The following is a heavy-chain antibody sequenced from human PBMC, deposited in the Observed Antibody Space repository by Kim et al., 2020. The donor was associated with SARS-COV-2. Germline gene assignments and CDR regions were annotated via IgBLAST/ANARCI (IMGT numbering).Heavy chain of an antibody. V-gene: IGHV1-69*04. Sequence: SVKVSCKASGGTFSSYAISWVRQAPGQGLEWMGRIIPILGIANYAQKFQGRVTITADKSTSTAYMELSSLRSEDTAVYYCAREELRFLEWLPRLQGEQGMDVWGQGTTVTVSS. CDR1: GGTFSSYA. D-gene: IGHD3-3*01. J-gene: IGHJ6*02. CDR2: IIPILGIA. CDR3: AREELRFLEWLPRLQGEQGMDV.